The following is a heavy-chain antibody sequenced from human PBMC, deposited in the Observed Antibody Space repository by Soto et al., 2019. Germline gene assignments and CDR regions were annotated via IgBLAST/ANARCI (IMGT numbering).Heavy chain of an antibody. D-gene: IGHD1-26*01. CDR3: ARGRHIVGATIAGY. V-gene: IGHV1-8*01. CDR2: MNPNSGNT. CDR1: GYTFTSYD. J-gene: IGHJ4*02. Sequence: QVQLVQSGAEVKKPGASVKVSCKASGYTFTSYDINWVRQATGQELEWMGWMNPNSGNTGYAQKFQGRVTMTRDTSISTAYMELSSLRSEDTAVYYCARGRHIVGATIAGYWGQGTLVTVSS.